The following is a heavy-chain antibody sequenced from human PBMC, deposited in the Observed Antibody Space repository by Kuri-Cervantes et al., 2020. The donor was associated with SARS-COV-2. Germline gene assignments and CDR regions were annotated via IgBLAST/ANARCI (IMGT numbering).Heavy chain of an antibody. CDR2: IYHSGST. V-gene: IGHV4-30-2*01. J-gene: IGHJ4*02. D-gene: IGHD6-19*01. CDR1: GGSISSGGYY. Sequence: SETLSLTCTVSGGSISSGGYYWSWIRQPPGKGLEWIGYIYHSGSTYYNPSLKSRVTISVDRSKNQFSLKLSSVTAADTAVYYCARGGYSSGWYQRTNFDYWGQGTLVTVSS. CDR3: ARGGYSSGWYQRTNFDY.